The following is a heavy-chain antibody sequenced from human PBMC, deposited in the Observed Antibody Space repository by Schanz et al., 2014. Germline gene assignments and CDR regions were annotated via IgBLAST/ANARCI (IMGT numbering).Heavy chain of an antibody. J-gene: IGHJ6*02. D-gene: IGHD3-10*01. Sequence: EVQLLDSGGGLVQPGGSLRLSCAAFGFTFSTYAMSWVRQGTGKGLEWVSTIGYLGDTYYPDSVKGRFTVSRDSGQNSLYLQMNSLRVEDTAVYYCARLPVGYGAGIWDVWGQGTSVTVSS. CDR1: GFTFSTYA. CDR2: IGYLGDT. CDR3: ARLPVGYGAGIWDV. V-gene: IGHV3-13*01.